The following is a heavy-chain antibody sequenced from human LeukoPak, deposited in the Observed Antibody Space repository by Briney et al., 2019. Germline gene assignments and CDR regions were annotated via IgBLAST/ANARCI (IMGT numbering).Heavy chain of an antibody. J-gene: IGHJ6*02. D-gene: IGHD4-17*01. V-gene: IGHV1-18*01. Sequence: ASVKVSCKASGYTFTSYGISWVRQAPGQGLEWMGWISAYNGNTNYAQKLQGRVTMTTDTSTSKAYMEPRSLRSDDTAVYYCARVAVTSRNYYYGMDVWGQGTTVTVSS. CDR1: GYTFTSYG. CDR3: ARVAVTSRNYYYGMDV. CDR2: ISAYNGNT.